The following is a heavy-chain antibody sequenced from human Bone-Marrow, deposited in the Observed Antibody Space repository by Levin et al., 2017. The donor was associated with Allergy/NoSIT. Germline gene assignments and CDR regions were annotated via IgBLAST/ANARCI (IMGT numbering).Heavy chain of an antibody. Sequence: SETLSLTCSVSGGSVRSTTYYWAWIRQPPGKGLEWLGSMLYSGNTYQNPSLKSRVTISVDTSKNQFSVRLLSVTAADTAVYYCARREPLEKDFDYWGQGTPVTVSS. V-gene: IGHV4-39*01. CDR1: GGSVRSTTYY. D-gene: IGHD1-14*01. J-gene: IGHJ4*02. CDR3: ARREPLEKDFDY. CDR2: MLYSGNT.